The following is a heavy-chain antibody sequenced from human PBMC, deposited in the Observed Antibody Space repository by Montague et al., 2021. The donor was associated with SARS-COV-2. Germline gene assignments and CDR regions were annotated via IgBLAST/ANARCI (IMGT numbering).Heavy chain of an antibody. Sequence: SLRLSCAASGFTFSSYGMHWVRQAPGKGLEWVAVIWYDGSNKYYADSVKGRFTISRDNSKNTLYLQMNSLRAEDTAVYYCAKDLDGDYDKCYYYYGMDVWGQGTTVTVSS. CDR3: AKDLDGDYDKCYYYYGMDV. CDR1: GFTFSSYG. J-gene: IGHJ6*02. D-gene: IGHD4-17*01. CDR2: IWYDGSNK. V-gene: IGHV3-33*06.